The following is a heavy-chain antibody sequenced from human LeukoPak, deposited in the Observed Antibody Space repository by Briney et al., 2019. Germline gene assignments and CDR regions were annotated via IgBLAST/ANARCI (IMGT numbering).Heavy chain of an antibody. CDR3: ATAGDTANGGECFDY. J-gene: IGHJ4*02. D-gene: IGHD5-18*01. CDR1: GYTLTELS. Sequence: ASVKVSCKVSGYTLTELSMHWVRQAPGKGLEWMGGFDPEDGETICAQKFQGRVTMTEDTSTDTAYMELSSLRSEDTAVYYCATAGDTANGGECFDYWGQGTLVTVSS. CDR2: FDPEDGET. V-gene: IGHV1-24*01.